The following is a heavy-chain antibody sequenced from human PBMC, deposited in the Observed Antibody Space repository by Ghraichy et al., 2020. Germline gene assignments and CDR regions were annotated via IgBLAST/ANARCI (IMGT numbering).Heavy chain of an antibody. V-gene: IGHV4-59*01. J-gene: IGHJ3*02. CDR3: ARDCSSTSCPRGAFDI. CDR2: IYYSGST. D-gene: IGHD2-2*01. Sequence: SETLSLTCTVSGGSISSYYWSWIRQPPGKGLEWIGYIYYSGSTNYNPSLKSRVTISVDTSKNQFSLKLSSVTAADTAVYYCARDCSSTSCPRGAFDIWGQGTMVTVSS. CDR1: GGSISSYY.